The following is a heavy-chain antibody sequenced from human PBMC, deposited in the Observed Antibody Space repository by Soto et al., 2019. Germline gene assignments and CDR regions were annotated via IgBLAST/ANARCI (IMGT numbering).Heavy chain of an antibody. J-gene: IGHJ4*02. CDR1: GDTLSELS. V-gene: IGHV1-24*01. D-gene: IGHD2-21*02. CDR3: ATERLGFCDSDNCYRHYFDS. CDR2: FDPEDDEI. Sequence: ASVKVSCKVSGDTLSELSIHWVRQAPGKGLGWMGRFDPEDDEIVYAQKFQGRVTMTEDTSTDTSYMEVTSLTSEDTAVYYCATERLGFCDSDNCYRHYFDSWGQGSLVTVSS.